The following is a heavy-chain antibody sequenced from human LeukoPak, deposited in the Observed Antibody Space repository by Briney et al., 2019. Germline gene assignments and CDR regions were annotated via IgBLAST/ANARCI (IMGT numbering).Heavy chain of an antibody. D-gene: IGHD7-27*01. CDR3: AREGSTGVDYYFDY. J-gene: IGHJ4*02. CDR1: GGSISSSSYY. Sequence: SETLSLTCTVSGGSISSSSYYWGWIRQPPGKGLEWIGSIYYSGSTYYNPPLKSRVTISVDTSKNQFSLKLSSVTAADTAVYYCAREGSTGVDYYFDYWGQGTLVTVSS. V-gene: IGHV4-39*07. CDR2: IYYSGST.